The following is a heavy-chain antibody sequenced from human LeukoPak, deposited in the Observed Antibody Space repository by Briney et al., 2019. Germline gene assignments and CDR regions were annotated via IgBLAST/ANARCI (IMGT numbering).Heavy chain of an antibody. D-gene: IGHD5-24*01. J-gene: IGHJ4*02. Sequence: QPGGSLRLSCAASGFTFSSYAMSWVRQAPGKGLLWVARINTDGSSTLYADSVKGRFTISRDNAKSTLYLQMDSLRPEDTAVYYCARVDPTGDGYNCFDSWGQGTLVTVSS. CDR1: GFTFSSYA. V-gene: IGHV3-74*01. CDR3: ARVDPTGDGYNCFDS. CDR2: INTDGSST.